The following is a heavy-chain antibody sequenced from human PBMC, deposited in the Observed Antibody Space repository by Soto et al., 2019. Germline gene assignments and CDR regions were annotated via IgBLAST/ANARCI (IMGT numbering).Heavy chain of an antibody. D-gene: IGHD3-22*01. J-gene: IGHJ4*02. CDR1: GFTFSSYA. CDR2: ISGSGGST. CDR3: ARYYDSSGYYYFGNY. Sequence: GGSLRLSCAASGFTFSSYAMSWVRQAPGKGLEWVSAISGSGGSTYYADSVKGRFTISRDNSKNTLYLQMNSLRAEDTAVYYCARYYDSSGYYYFGNYWGQGTLVTVSS. V-gene: IGHV3-23*01.